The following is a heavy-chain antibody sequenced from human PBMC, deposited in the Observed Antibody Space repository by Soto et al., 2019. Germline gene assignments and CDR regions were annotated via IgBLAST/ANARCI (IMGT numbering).Heavy chain of an antibody. CDR2: ISGSGGST. V-gene: IGHV3-23*01. Sequence: PGGSLRLSCAASGFTLSSYAMSWVRQAPGKGLEWVSAISGSGGSTYYADSVKGRFTISRDNSKNTLYLQMNSLRAEDTAVYYCAKEHSGVTGFLEWLSTNYFDYWGQGTLVTVSS. CDR1: GFTLSSYA. D-gene: IGHD3-3*01. J-gene: IGHJ4*02. CDR3: AKEHSGVTGFLEWLSTNYFDY.